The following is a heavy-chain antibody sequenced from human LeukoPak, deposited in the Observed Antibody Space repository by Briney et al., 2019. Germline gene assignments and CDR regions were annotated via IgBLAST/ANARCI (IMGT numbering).Heavy chain of an antibody. Sequence: GESLKISCKGSGYSFTSYWIGWVRQMPGKGLEWMGIIYPGGSDTRYSPSFQGQVTISADKSISTAYLQWSSLKASDTAMYYCARRRGYYDSSDYYFDYWGQGTLVTVSS. CDR2: IYPGGSDT. CDR3: ARRRGYYDSSDYYFDY. D-gene: IGHD3-22*01. J-gene: IGHJ4*02. CDR1: GYSFTSYW. V-gene: IGHV5-51*01.